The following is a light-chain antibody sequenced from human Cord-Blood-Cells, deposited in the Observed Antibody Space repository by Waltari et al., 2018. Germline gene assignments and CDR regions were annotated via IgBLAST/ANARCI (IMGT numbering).Light chain of an antibody. CDR1: SSDVGQQHL. V-gene: IGLV2-23*01. Sequence: QSALTQPASLSLSPGQSSTISCPGTSSDVGQQHLVSCYQQQPCKAPNLMIYEGSKRPSGVSNRFSGTKSGNTASLTISGLQAEDEADYYCCSYAGSSTYVFGTGTKVTVL. CDR3: CSYAGSSTYV. CDR2: EGS. J-gene: IGLJ1*01.